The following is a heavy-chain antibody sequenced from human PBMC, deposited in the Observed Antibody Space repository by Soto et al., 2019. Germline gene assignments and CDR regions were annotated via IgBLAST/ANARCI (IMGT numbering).Heavy chain of an antibody. CDR1: GFTFSTYA. CDR3: AKDLISESCCADAFDI. CDR2: ISGASIST. V-gene: IGHV3-23*01. J-gene: IGHJ3*02. Sequence: PGGSLRLSCAASGFTFSTYAMTWVRQAPGKGLEWVSAISGASISTYYADSVKGRFTISRDNSKNTLYLQMNGLRAEDTAVYYCAKDLISESCCADAFDIWGRGTMVTVS. D-gene: IGHD2-15*01.